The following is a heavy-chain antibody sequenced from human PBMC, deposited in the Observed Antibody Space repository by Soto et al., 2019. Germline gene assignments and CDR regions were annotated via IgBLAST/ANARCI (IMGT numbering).Heavy chain of an antibody. V-gene: IGHV3-30-3*01. CDR1: GFTFSSYA. Sequence: QVQLVESGGGVVQPGRSLRLSCAASGFTFSSYAMHWVRQAPGKGLEWVAVISYDGSNKYYADSVKGRFTISRDNSKNPLYLQMNSLRAEDTAVYYCAREGGIVVVTLTPLPPDLWGRGTLVTVSS. CDR3: AREGGIVVVTLTPLPPDL. J-gene: IGHJ2*01. CDR2: ISYDGSNK. D-gene: IGHD3-22*01.